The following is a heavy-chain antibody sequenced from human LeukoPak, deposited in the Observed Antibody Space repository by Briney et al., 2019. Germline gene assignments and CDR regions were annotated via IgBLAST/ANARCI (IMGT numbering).Heavy chain of an antibody. J-gene: IGHJ6*02. D-gene: IGHD2-2*01. Sequence: SVKVSCKASGYTFTSYYMHWVRQAPGQGLEWMGRIIPILGIANYAQKFQGRVTITGDKSTSTAYMELSSLRSEDTAVYYCARGTIVVVPAAIQYYYYGMDVWGQGTTVTVSS. V-gene: IGHV1-69*04. CDR3: ARGTIVVVPAAIQYYYYGMDV. CDR2: IIPILGIA. CDR1: GYTFTSYY.